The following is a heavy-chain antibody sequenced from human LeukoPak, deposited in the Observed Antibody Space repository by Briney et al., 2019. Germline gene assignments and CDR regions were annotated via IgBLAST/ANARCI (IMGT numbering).Heavy chain of an antibody. CDR2: FDPEDGGT. D-gene: IGHD3-22*01. CDR3: ATDALYDSSGYSNFDY. CDR1: GYTLTELS. J-gene: IGHJ4*02. Sequence: ASVKLSRKVSGYTLTELSMHWVRHAPGTGLEWMGGFDPEDGGTIYAQKFQGRVTMTEDTSTDTAYMELSSLRSEDTAVYYCATDALYDSSGYSNFDYWGQGTLVTVSS. V-gene: IGHV1-24*01.